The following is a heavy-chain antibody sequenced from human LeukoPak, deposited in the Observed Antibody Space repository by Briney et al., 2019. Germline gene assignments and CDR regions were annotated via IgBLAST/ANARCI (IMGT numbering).Heavy chain of an antibody. Sequence: SETLSLTCTVSGGSISSSSYYWGWIRQPPGKGLEWIGSIYYSGSTNYNPSLKSRVTMSVDTSKNQFSLKLSSVTAADTAVYYCAGTTTVVKRVDAFDIWGQGTMVTVSS. J-gene: IGHJ3*02. CDR2: IYYSGST. CDR1: GGSISSSSYY. D-gene: IGHD4-23*01. CDR3: AGTTTVVKRVDAFDI. V-gene: IGHV4-39*07.